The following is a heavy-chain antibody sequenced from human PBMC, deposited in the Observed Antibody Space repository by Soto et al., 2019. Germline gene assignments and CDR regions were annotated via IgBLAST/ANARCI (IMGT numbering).Heavy chain of an antibody. CDR1: GGTFSSYA. CDR3: AREAPGWLLFDY. D-gene: IGHD5-12*01. J-gene: IGHJ4*02. CDR2: IIPIFGTA. Sequence: QVQLVQSGAEVKKPGSSVKVSCKASGGTFSSYAISWVRQAPGQGLEWMGGIIPIFGTANYAQKFQGRVTITADESTRTAYMELISLRSEDTAVYYCAREAPGWLLFDYWGQGTLVTVSS. V-gene: IGHV1-69*01.